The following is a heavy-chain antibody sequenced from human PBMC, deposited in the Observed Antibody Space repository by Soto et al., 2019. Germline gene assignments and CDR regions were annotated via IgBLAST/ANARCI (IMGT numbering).Heavy chain of an antibody. CDR2: IYYSGSA. J-gene: IGHJ4*02. D-gene: IGHD3-9*01. Sequence: SETLSLTCTVSGGSISSGDYYWSWIRQPPGKGLEWIGYIYYSGSAYYNPSLKSRVTISVDTSKNQFSLKLSSVTAADTALYYCATFQGGSRYFGYWGQGTLVTVSS. CDR3: ATFQGGSRYFGY. V-gene: IGHV4-30-4*01. CDR1: GGSISSGDYY.